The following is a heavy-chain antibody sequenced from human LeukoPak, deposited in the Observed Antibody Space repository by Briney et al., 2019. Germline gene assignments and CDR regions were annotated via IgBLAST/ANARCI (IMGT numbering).Heavy chain of an antibody. V-gene: IGHV1-46*01. Sequence: ASVTVSCKASGYTFTSYYMHWVRQAPGQGLEWMGIINPSGGSTSYAQKFQGRVTMTRDTSTSTVYMELSSLRSEDTAVYYCARDRHCSSTSCSGWNWFDPWGQGTLVTVSS. D-gene: IGHD2-2*01. J-gene: IGHJ5*02. CDR2: INPSGGST. CDR1: GYTFTSYY. CDR3: ARDRHCSSTSCSGWNWFDP.